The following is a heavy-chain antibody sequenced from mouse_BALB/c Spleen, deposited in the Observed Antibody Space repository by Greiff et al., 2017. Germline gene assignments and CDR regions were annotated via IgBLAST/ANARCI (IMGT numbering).Heavy chain of an antibody. D-gene: IGHD1-1*01. J-gene: IGHJ1*01. CDR3: ARGLRSLYWYFDV. V-gene: IGHV2-6-7*01. Sequence: QVQLKVSGPGLVAPSQSLSITCTVSGFSLTGYGVNWVRQPPGKGLEWLGMIWGDGSTDYNSALKSRLSISKDNSKSQVFLKMNSLQTDDTARYYCARGLRSLYWYFDVWGAGTTVTVSS. CDR2: IWGDGST. CDR1: GFSLTGYG.